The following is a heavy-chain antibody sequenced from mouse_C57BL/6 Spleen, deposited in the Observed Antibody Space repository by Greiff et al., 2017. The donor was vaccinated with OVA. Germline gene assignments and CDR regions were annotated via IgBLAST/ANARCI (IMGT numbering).Heavy chain of an antibody. CDR3: ARAGDYGSRRSDYYAMDY. CDR1: GYTFTDHT. D-gene: IGHD1-1*01. J-gene: IGHJ4*01. V-gene: IGHV1-78*01. CDR2: IYPRDGST. Sequence: VQGVESDAELVKPGASVKISCKVSGYTFTDHTIHWMKQRPEQGLEWIGYIYPRDGSTKYNEKFKGKATLTADKSSSTAYMQLNSLTSEDSAVYFCARAGDYGSRRSDYYAMDYWGQGTSVTVSS.